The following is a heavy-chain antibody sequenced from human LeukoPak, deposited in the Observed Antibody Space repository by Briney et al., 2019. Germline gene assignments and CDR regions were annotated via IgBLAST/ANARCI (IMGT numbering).Heavy chain of an antibody. D-gene: IGHD6-19*01. V-gene: IGHV1-69*01. CDR3: ARDFSLAVAAINWFDP. J-gene: IGHJ5*02. CDR1: GGTFSSYA. CDR2: IIPIFGTA. Sequence: GSSVKVSCKASGGTFSSYAISWVRQAPGQGLEWMGGIIPIFGTANYAQKFQGRVTITADESTSTAYMELSSLRSEGTAVYYCARDFSLAVAAINWFDPWGQGTLVTVSS.